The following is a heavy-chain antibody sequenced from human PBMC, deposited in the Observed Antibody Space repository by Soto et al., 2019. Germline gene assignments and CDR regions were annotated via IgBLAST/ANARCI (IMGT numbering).Heavy chain of an antibody. CDR3: ARGGDAASHFYSPHGMDV. CDR2: IKKAGGGE. D-gene: IGHD2-15*01. Sequence: GGSLRLSCAGSGFTFSDYWMNWVRQAPGKGLEWVANIKKAGGGELYVASVKGRFTISRDTAKKSLFLQMNSLRAEDTAIYFCARGGDAASHFYSPHGMDVWGQGTTVTVSS. V-gene: IGHV3-7*03. J-gene: IGHJ6*02. CDR1: GFTFSDYW.